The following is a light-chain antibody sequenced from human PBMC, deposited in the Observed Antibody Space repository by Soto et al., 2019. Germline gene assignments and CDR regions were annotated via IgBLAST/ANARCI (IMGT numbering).Light chain of an antibody. CDR3: YSAADNNLV. V-gene: IGLV3-27*01. J-gene: IGLJ3*02. CDR1: ILARKY. CDR2: RDG. Sequence: SYELTQPSSVSVSPGQTARITCSGDILARKYARWFQQKPGQAPVLVIYRDGERPSGIPERFSGSISGTTVTLAISGAQIEDEADYYCYSAADNNLVFGGGTKLTVL.